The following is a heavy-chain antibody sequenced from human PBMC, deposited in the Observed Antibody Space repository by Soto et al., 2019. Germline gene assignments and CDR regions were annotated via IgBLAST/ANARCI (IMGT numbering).Heavy chain of an antibody. Sequence: SETLSLTCAVSGGSISSGGYYWSWIRQHPGKGLEWIGYIYYSGSTYYNPSLKSRVTISVDTSKNQFSLKLSSVTAADTAVYYCARVIMRSDSSGWYFSWSVPNFDYWGQGTLVTVYS. D-gene: IGHD6-19*01. J-gene: IGHJ4*02. V-gene: IGHV4-31*11. CDR2: IYYSGST. CDR3: ARVIMRSDSSGWYFSWSVPNFDY. CDR1: GGSISSGGYY.